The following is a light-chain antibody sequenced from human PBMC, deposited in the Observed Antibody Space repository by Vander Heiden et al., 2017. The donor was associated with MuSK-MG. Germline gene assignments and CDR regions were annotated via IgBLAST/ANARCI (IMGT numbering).Light chain of an antibody. CDR2: WAS. Sequence: DIVMTQSPDSLAVSLGERATINCKSSQSVLYSSNNKNYLAWYQQKPGQPPKLLIYWASTRESGVPDRFSGSGSGTDFTLTISSLQAEDVAVYYCQQDYSTPQTFGQETRLEIK. V-gene: IGKV4-1*01. CDR3: QQDYSTPQT. J-gene: IGKJ5*01. CDR1: QSVLYSSNNKNY.